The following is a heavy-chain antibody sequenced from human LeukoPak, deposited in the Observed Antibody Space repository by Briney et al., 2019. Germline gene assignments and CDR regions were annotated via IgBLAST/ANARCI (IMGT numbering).Heavy chain of an antibody. CDR2: INPNSGGT. V-gene: IGHV1-2*02. Sequence: ASVKVSCKASGYTFTGYYMHWVRQAPGQGLEWMGWINPNSGGTNYAQKFRGRVTMTRDTSISTAYMELSRLRSDDTAVYYCARGSNLRGTISDYWGQGTLVTVSS. D-gene: IGHD1-14*01. CDR1: GYTFTGYY. J-gene: IGHJ4*02. CDR3: ARGSNLRGTISDY.